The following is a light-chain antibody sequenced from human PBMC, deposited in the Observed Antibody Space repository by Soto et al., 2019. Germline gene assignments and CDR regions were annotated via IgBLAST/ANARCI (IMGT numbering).Light chain of an antibody. CDR1: SSDVGRYNY. J-gene: IGLJ3*02. Sequence: QSALTQPRSVSGSPGQSVTISCTGTSSDVGRYNYVSWYQHHPGKAPKLMIYGVNERPSGVPDRFSGSKSGNTASLTISGLQAEDEADYHCCSYAGSYILVFGGGTKVPVL. CDR3: CSYAGSYILV. V-gene: IGLV2-11*01. CDR2: GVN.